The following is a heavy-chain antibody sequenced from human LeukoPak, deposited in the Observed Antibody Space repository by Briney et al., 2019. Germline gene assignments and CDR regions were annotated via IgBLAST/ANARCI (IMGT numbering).Heavy chain of an antibody. V-gene: IGHV3-15*01. CDR2: IKSQTDGGTT. CDR3: STSWY. Sequence: GGSLRLSCAASGFSFSDAWVSWVRQAPGKGLEWVGRIKSQTDGGTTDYAAPVKGRFTISRDDSKNTLYLQMNSLKTEDTAMYYCSTSWYWGQGTLVTVSS. CDR1: GFSFSDAW. J-gene: IGHJ4*02.